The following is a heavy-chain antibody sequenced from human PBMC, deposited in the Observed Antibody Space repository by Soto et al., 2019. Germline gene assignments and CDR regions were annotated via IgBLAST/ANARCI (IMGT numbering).Heavy chain of an antibody. Sequence: SETLSLTCTVSGGSISGSSYFWGWIRQPPGKGLEWIGCIYYSGSTYYNPSLKSRVTIPVDTSKNQFSLKLSSVTAADTAVYYCARALHGDDYWGQRTLVTVSS. CDR3: ARALHGDDY. CDR2: IYYSGST. D-gene: IGHD3-10*01. CDR1: GGSISGSSYF. J-gene: IGHJ4*02. V-gene: IGHV4-39*07.